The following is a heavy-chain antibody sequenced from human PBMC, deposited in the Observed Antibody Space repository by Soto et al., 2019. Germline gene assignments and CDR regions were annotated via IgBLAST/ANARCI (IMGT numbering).Heavy chain of an antibody. CDR3: ARAPEYYDSSGYYLYGMDV. CDR2: IYYSGST. Sequence: LSLTCTVSGGSISSGGYYWSWIRQHPGKGLEWIGYIYYSGSTYYNPSPKSRVTISVDTSKNQFSLKLSSVTAADTAVYYCARAPEYYDSSGYYLYGMDVWGQGTTVTVSS. D-gene: IGHD3-22*01. CDR1: GGSISSGGYY. J-gene: IGHJ6*02. V-gene: IGHV4-31*03.